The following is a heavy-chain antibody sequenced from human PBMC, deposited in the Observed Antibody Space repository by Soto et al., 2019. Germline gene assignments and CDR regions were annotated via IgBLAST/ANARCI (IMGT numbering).Heavy chain of an antibody. V-gene: IGHV3-23*01. Sequence: GGSLRLSCAASGFTFSSYAMSWVRQAPGKGLEWVSAISGSGSNTYYADSVKGRFTISRDNSKNTLYLQMNSLRAEDTATYYCAKEVPFDWLIYIDYWGQGTLVTVSS. J-gene: IGHJ4*02. CDR1: GFTFSSYA. CDR3: AKEVPFDWLIYIDY. D-gene: IGHD3-9*01. CDR2: ISGSGSNT.